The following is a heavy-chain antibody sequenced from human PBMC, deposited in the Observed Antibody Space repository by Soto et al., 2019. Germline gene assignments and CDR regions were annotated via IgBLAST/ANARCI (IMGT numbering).Heavy chain of an antibody. J-gene: IGHJ4*02. CDR1: GFTFSSYS. CDR3: ARDSPAPIAAAGTFDY. D-gene: IGHD6-13*01. CDR2: ISSSSSYI. Sequence: GGSLRLSCAASGFTFSSYSMNWVRQAPGKGLEWVSSISSSSSYIYYADSVKGRFTISRDNAKNSLYLQMNSLRAEDTAVYYSARDSPAPIAAAGTFDYWGQGTLVTVSS. V-gene: IGHV3-21*01.